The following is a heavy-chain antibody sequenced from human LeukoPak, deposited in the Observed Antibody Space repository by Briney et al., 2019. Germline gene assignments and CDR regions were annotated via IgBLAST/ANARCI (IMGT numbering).Heavy chain of an antibody. D-gene: IGHD3-3*01. Sequence: GGSLRLSCAASGFTFSSDWMYWVRQAPGKGLVWVSRINSDARNTNYADSVQGRFTISRDNAKNTLYLQMNSLRVEDTAVYYCASGIGVDDSFDIWGQGTMVTVSS. CDR2: INSDARNT. CDR3: ASGIGVDDSFDI. CDR1: GFTFSSDW. V-gene: IGHV3-74*01. J-gene: IGHJ3*02.